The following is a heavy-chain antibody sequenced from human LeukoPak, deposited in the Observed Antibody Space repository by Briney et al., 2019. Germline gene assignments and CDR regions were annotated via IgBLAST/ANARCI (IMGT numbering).Heavy chain of an antibody. CDR1: GVSISSDKYY. D-gene: IGHD2-21*01. V-gene: IGHV4-31*03. CDR2: MYYSGST. Sequence: KASETLSLTCTVSGVSISSDKYYWSWIRQRPGKGLEWIGYMYYSGSTSYNPSLKSRVSISLGTPKNQFSLKLTSVTAADTAVYYCATPYCGTISCLVVFDIWGQGTMVTVSS. J-gene: IGHJ3*02. CDR3: ATPYCGTISCLVVFDI.